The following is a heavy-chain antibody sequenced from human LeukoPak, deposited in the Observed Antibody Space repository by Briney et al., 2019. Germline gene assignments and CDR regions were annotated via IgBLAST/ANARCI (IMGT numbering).Heavy chain of an antibody. V-gene: IGHV1-46*01. Sequence: ASVKVSCKASGGTFSSYAISWVRQAPGQGLEWLGLINPSGSSTLYAQKFQGRVTMTRDMSTTTDYMELSSLRSEDTAVYYCARDNSVGDVAWWFDPWGQGTLVTVSS. J-gene: IGHJ5*02. CDR1: GGTFSSYA. CDR2: INPSGSST. D-gene: IGHD1-26*01. CDR3: ARDNSVGDVAWWFDP.